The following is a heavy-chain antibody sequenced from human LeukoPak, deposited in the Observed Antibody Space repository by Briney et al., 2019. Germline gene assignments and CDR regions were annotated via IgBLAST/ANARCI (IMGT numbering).Heavy chain of an antibody. CDR1: GFTFSSYA. V-gene: IGHV3-23*01. D-gene: IGHD5-12*01. J-gene: IGHJ4*02. Sequence: RGSLRLSCAASGFTFSSYAMSWVRQAPGKGLEWVSAISGSGGSTYYADSVKGRLTISRDNSKNTLYLQMNSLRAEDTAVYYCAKYMVAGEFDYWGQGTLVTVSS. CDR2: ISGSGGST. CDR3: AKYMVAGEFDY.